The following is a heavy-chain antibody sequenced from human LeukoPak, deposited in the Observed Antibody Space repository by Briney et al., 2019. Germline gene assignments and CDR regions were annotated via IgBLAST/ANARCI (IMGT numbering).Heavy chain of an antibody. CDR2: IYHSGHT. Sequence: SETLSLTCSVSGYSISSGYYWGWIRQPPGKGLEWIGSIYHSGHTYYNPSLKSRVNISVDTSKNQFSLKLSSVTAADTALYHWARGTSGSGAFYYYMDVWGNGTTVTVSS. D-gene: IGHD3-10*01. CDR1: GYSISSGYY. CDR3: ARGTSGSGAFYYYMDV. J-gene: IGHJ6*03. V-gene: IGHV4-38-2*02.